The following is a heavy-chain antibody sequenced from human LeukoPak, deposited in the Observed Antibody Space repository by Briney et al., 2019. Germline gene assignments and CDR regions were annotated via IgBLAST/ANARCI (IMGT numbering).Heavy chain of an antibody. J-gene: IGHJ4*02. CDR2: IKQDGSEK. Sequence: GGSLRLSCAASGFTFNSYWMSWVRQAPGKGLEWVANIKQDGSEKYYVDSVKGRFTISRDSAKNSLYLQMNSLRAEDTAVYYCARLPFKWELRHWGQGTLVTVSS. D-gene: IGHD1-26*01. CDR1: GFTFNSYW. CDR3: ARLPFKWELRH. V-gene: IGHV3-7*01.